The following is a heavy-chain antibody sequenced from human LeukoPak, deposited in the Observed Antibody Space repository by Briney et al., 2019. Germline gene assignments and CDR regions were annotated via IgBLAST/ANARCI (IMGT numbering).Heavy chain of an antibody. D-gene: IGHD3-16*01. V-gene: IGHV4-59*01. J-gene: IGHJ6*03. CDR2: FCSSGTS. Sequence: SETLSLTCSVSGGSMRSFCSTWIRHTSGKGLDLICHFCSSGTSTSNPSLTIRVTMSLDAYKHEFFLKMRSVTAAATAMYYSTRDQNTSSYRYYSYMDVWGKGTTVTVSS. CDR3: TRDQNTSSYRYYSYMDV. CDR1: GGSMRSFC.